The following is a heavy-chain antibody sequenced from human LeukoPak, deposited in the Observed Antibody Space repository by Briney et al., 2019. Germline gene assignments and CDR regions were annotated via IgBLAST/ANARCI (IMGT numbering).Heavy chain of an antibody. Sequence: GGSLRLSCAASGFTFSDYYMSWIRQAPGKGLEWVSYISSSGSTIYYADSVKGRFTISRDNAKNSLYLQMNSLRAEDTAVYYCARQGLVTTYFKDAFDIWGQGTMVTVSS. V-gene: IGHV3-11*04. CDR2: ISSSGSTI. CDR3: ARQGLVTTYFKDAFDI. J-gene: IGHJ3*02. D-gene: IGHD4-17*01. CDR1: GFTFSDYY.